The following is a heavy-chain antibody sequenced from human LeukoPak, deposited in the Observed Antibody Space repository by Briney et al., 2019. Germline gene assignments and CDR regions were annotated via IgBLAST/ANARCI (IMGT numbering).Heavy chain of an antibody. CDR1: GYTFTGYY. Sequence: GASVKVSCKASGYTFTGYYMHWVRQAPGQGLEWMGWINPNSGGTNYAQKFQGRVAMTRDTSISTAYMELSRLRSDDTAVYYCARAAGSSSWYVGGDYWGQGTLVTVSS. CDR3: ARAAGSSSWYVGGDY. CDR2: INPNSGGT. J-gene: IGHJ4*02. V-gene: IGHV1-2*02. D-gene: IGHD6-13*01.